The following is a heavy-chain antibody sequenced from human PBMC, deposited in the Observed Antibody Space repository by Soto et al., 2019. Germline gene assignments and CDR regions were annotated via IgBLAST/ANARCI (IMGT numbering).Heavy chain of an antibody. Sequence: EVQLVESGGGLVQPGGSLRLSCVASGFTFSSSFMGWLRQAPGKGLEWVANVNQDGGGRYYVDSVKGRFSISRDNAKNSVYLQMNSLRGEDTAVYYCARYFRGSGRYFFDFWGQGTLVTVS. J-gene: IGHJ4*02. D-gene: IGHD6-19*01. CDR3: ARYFRGSGRYFFDF. V-gene: IGHV3-7*03. CDR2: VNQDGGGR. CDR1: GFTFSSSF.